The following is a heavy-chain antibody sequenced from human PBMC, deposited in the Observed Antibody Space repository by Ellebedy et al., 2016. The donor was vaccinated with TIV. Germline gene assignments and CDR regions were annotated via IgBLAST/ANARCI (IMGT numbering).Heavy chain of an antibody. CDR1: GFTFSSYP. D-gene: IGHD4-23*01. J-gene: IGHJ4*02. Sequence: GESLKISXAASGFTFSSYPMTWVRQAPGKGLEWIAYITGTSNTIYYADSVKGRFTISRDYAKNSLYLQMNSLTDEDTAVYYCARVHDGISGGDYWGQGTLVTVSS. V-gene: IGHV3-48*02. CDR3: ARVHDGISGGDY. CDR2: ITGTSNTI.